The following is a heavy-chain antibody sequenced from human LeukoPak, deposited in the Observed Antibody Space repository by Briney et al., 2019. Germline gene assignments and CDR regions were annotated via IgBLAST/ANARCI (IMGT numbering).Heavy chain of an antibody. CDR3: ARAWGGGSYSYY. CDR1: GFTFSSYS. D-gene: IGHD1-26*01. V-gene: IGHV3-21*01. Sequence: PGGSLRLSCAASGFTFSSYSMNWVRQAPGKGLEWVSSISSSSSYIYYADSVKGRFTISRDNAKNSLYLQMNSLRAEDTAVYYCARAWGGGSYSYYWGQGTLVTVSS. CDR2: ISSSSSYI. J-gene: IGHJ4*02.